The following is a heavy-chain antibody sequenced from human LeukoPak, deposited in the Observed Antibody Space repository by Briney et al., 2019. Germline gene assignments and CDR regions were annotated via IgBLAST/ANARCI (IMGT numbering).Heavy chain of an antibody. J-gene: IGHJ4*02. CDR1: GFTFSSYS. CDR3: ARVDVDTNYFDY. V-gene: IGHV3-21*01. CDR2: ISSSSSYI. D-gene: IGHD5-18*01. Sequence: GGSLRLSCTASGFTFSSYSMNWVRQAPGKGLEWVSSISSSSSYIFYAVSEKRRFTISRDNAKNSLYLQMNSLGAEDTGVYYCARVDVDTNYFDYWGQGTLVSVSS.